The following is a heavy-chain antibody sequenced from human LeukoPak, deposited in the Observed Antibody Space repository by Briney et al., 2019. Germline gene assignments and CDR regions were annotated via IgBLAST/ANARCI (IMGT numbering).Heavy chain of an antibody. V-gene: IGHV1-46*01. CDR1: GYTFTIYY. Sequence: ASVKVSCKASGYTFTIYYMHWVRQAPGQGLEWMGIINPSDGTTSYAQKFQGRVTMTRDTSTSTVYMELSSLRSEDTAVYYCARASSGYYSHFDYWGQGTLVTVSS. J-gene: IGHJ4*02. CDR3: ARASSGYYSHFDY. CDR2: INPSDGTT. D-gene: IGHD3-22*01.